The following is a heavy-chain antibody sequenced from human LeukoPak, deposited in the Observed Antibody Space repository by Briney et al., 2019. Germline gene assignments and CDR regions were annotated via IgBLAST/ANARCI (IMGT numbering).Heavy chain of an antibody. D-gene: IGHD2-15*01. CDR3: SNTYVYCSGGSCYPDGAFDI. J-gene: IGHJ3*02. CDR2: INTNTGNP. CDR1: GYTFTSYA. Sequence: ASVKVSCKASGYTFTSYAMSWVRQAPGQRLEWMGWINTNTGNPTYAQGFTGRFVFSLDTSVSTAYLQISSLKAEDTAVYYCSNTYVYCSGGSCYPDGAFDIWGQGTMVTVSS. V-gene: IGHV7-4-1*02.